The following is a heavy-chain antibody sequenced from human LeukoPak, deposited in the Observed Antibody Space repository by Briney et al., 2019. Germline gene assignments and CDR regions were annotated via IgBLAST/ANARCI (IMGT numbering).Heavy chain of an antibody. Sequence: GGSLRLSCAASEFNFSGYGMQWVRQAPGKGLEWVAVIWYDGSNKYYADSVKGRFTISRDNSKNTVYLQMNSLRVEDTAVYYCGRDQRAGCGEYFENWGQGTLVTVSS. CDR1: EFNFSGYG. CDR2: IWYDGSNK. D-gene: IGHD1-26*01. V-gene: IGHV3-33*01. CDR3: GRDQRAGCGEYFEN. J-gene: IGHJ1*01.